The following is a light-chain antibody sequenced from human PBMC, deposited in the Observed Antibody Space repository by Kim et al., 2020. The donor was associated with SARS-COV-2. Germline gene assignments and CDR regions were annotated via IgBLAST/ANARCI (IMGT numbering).Light chain of an antibody. CDR1: QSVSSY. V-gene: IGKV3-15*01. CDR3: QQYNNWPET. Sequence: ETVMTQSPATLSVSPGERATLSCRASQSVSSYLAWYQQKPGQSPRLLIYGASTRATGIPARFSGSGSGTEFTLTISSLQSEDLAFYYCQQYNNWPETLGQGTKVDIK. J-gene: IGKJ1*01. CDR2: GAS.